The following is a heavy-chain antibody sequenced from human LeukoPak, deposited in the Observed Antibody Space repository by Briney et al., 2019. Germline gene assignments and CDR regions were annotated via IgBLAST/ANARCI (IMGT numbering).Heavy chain of an antibody. V-gene: IGHV4-59*08. D-gene: IGHD2-21*01. CDR3: ARHEFASPFYS. J-gene: IGHJ4*02. Sequence: PSETLSLTCTVSGGPITNYYWSWIRQPPGKGLEWITYIYQTGNTAYHPSLQSPVPISLDPSNNQFSLQLSSFTPPDPALYYCARHEFASPFYSWGQGTLVTVS. CDR2: IYQTGNT. CDR1: GGPITNYY.